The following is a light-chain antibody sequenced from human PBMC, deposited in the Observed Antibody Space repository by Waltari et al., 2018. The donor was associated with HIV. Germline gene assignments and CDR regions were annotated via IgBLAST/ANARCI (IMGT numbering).Light chain of an antibody. CDR2: DAS. J-gene: IGKJ1*01. V-gene: IGKV1-8*01. CDR3: QQYHNDPPT. CDR1: QGISNS. Sequence: IRMTQSPSPLSASIGDRVTITCRASQGISNSLAWYQQKPGKAPKLLIYDASTLQSGVPSRFSGSGSGTDFSLTISCLQSEDFTTFYCQQYHNDPPTFGQGTRVEIK.